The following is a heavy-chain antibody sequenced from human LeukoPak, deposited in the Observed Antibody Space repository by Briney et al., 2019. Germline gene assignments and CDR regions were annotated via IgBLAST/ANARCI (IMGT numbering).Heavy chain of an antibody. J-gene: IGHJ6*02. CDR1: RFTFSSYA. CDR2: IRGSGTST. D-gene: IGHD1-26*01. Sequence: PGGSLRLSCAASRFTFSSYAMSWVRQAPGKGLEGVSVIRGSGTSTYYADSVRRRFPLPRDNSKNTLKLQMNSLRAEDTAIYNCAKVGGDWSGYYYYGLDVWGQGTTVTVSS. CDR3: AKVGGDWSGYYYYGLDV. V-gene: IGHV3-23*01.